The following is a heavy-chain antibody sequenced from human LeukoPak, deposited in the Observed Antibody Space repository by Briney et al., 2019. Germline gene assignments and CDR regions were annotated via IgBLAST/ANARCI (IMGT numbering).Heavy chain of an antibody. Sequence: PSETLSLTCTVSGGSISSSSYYWGWIRQPPGKGLEWIGSIYYSGSTYYNPSLKSRVTISVDTSKNQFSLKLSSVTAADTAVYYCARGLGYEGFLDYWGQGTLVTVSS. CDR1: GGSISSSSYY. CDR3: ARGLGYEGFLDY. J-gene: IGHJ4*02. D-gene: IGHD7-27*01. CDR2: IYYSGST. V-gene: IGHV4-39*01.